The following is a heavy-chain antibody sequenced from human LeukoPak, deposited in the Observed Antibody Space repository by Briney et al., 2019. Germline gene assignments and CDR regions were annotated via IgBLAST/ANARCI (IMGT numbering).Heavy chain of an antibody. V-gene: IGHV4-59*01. CDR3: ARDDRENNGGYPAPDY. Sequence: SETLSLTCTVSGGSISTYYWTWIRQPPGKGLEWIGYIYHSGSTNYNPSLKSRVTISVDTSKNQFSLRLSSVTAADTAVYYCARDDRENNGGYPAPDYWGQGTLVTVSS. J-gene: IGHJ4*02. CDR2: IYHSGST. D-gene: IGHD6-13*01. CDR1: GGSISTYY.